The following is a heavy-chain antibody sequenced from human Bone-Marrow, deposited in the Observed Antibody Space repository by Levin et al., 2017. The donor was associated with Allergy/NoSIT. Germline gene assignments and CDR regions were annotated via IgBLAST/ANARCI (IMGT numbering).Heavy chain of an antibody. CDR3: ARPNYAASGVEY. CDR1: GFNFNAHW. V-gene: IGHV3-74*01. Sequence: GASVKVSCVASGFNFNAHWMLWVRQAPGKGLVWVSRISSDGSTTNFADSVKGRFTVSRDNAKNTLNLQMNSLRAEDTAVYYCARPNYAASGVEYWGQGTLVTVSS. D-gene: IGHD2-2*01. CDR2: ISSDGSTT. J-gene: IGHJ4*02.